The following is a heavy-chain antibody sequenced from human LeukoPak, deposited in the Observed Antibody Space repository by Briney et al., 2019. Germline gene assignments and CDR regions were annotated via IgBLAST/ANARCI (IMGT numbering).Heavy chain of an antibody. CDR2: IGGRSGTT. V-gene: IGHV3-23*01. D-gene: IGHD1-7*01. J-gene: IGHJ4*02. CDR1: GFTFSSYE. CDR3: AKFSGYNWNYYFDF. Sequence: PGGSLRLSCAASGFTFSSYEMNWVRQAPGKGLEWVSSIGGRSGTTFYADSVKGRFTVSRDNSKNTLYLQMNTLRAEDTAIYYCAKFSGYNWNYYFDFWGQGTLVTVSS.